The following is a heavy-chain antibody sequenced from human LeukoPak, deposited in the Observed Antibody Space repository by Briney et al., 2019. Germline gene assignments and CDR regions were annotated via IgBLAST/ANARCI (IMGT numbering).Heavy chain of an antibody. CDR1: GSSFTSYW. Sequence: GESLQISCKGSGSSFTSYWVGWVRQLPGKGLEWMGIIYPGDSDTRYSPSFQGQVTISADKSISTAYLQWSSLKASDTAMYYCARIGQIGYSYGFGYYYGMDVWGQGTTVAVSS. V-gene: IGHV5-51*01. CDR3: ARIGQIGYSYGFGYYYGMDV. J-gene: IGHJ6*02. CDR2: IYPGDSDT. D-gene: IGHD5-18*01.